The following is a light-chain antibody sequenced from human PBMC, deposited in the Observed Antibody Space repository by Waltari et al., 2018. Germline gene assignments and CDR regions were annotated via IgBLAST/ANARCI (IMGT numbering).Light chain of an antibody. CDR1: NSDIGAYNY. V-gene: IGLV2-11*01. CDR2: DVN. Sequence: QTALTQPPSVSGSPGQSVSISCTGTNSDIGAYNYVSWYQQPPGKAPKLMIYDVNKRPSGVSERFSGSKSGNTASLTISGRQAEDEADYYCGSYAGSNTYVLFGGGTRLTVL. J-gene: IGLJ2*01. CDR3: GSYAGSNTYVL.